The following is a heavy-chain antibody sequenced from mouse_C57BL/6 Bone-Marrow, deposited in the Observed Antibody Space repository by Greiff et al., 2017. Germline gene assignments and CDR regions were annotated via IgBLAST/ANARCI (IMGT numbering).Heavy chain of an antibody. CDR2: IDPSDSYT. Sequence: VQLHQPGAELVMPGASVKLSCKASGYTFTSYWMHWVKQRPGQGLEWIGEIDPSDSYTNYNQKFKGKSTLTVDKSSSTAYMQLSSLTSEYSAVYYCARKVIYDYDGGFAYWGQGTLVTVSA. J-gene: IGHJ3*01. V-gene: IGHV1-69*01. D-gene: IGHD2-4*01. CDR1: GYTFTSYW. CDR3: ARKVIYDYDGGFAY.